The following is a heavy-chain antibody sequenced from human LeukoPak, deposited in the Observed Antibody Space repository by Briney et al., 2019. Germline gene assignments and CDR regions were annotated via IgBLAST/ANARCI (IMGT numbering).Heavy chain of an antibody. CDR3: AREPFDSSGYYYFDY. Sequence: GGSLRLSCAASGFTFSSYSTNWVRQAPGKGLEWVSSISSSSSYIYYADSVKGRFTISRNNAKNSLYLQMNSLRAEDTAVYYCAREPFDSSGYYYFDYWGQGTLVTVSS. CDR1: GFTFSSYS. CDR2: ISSSSSYI. V-gene: IGHV3-21*01. D-gene: IGHD3-22*01. J-gene: IGHJ4*02.